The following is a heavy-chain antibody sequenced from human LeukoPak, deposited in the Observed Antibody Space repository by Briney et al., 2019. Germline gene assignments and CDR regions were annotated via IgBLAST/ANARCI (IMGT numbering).Heavy chain of an antibody. J-gene: IGHJ4*02. Sequence: SETLSLTCTVSGGSISSISHYWGWIRQTPGKGLEWIGSIYYSGTTYYNPSVKSRVTISVDTSSNQFYLILTSVTAADTTVSYGARLGSGWYYFDYWGQGTLVTVSS. CDR1: GGSISSISHY. V-gene: IGHV4-39*01. CDR2: IYYSGTT. D-gene: IGHD6-19*01. CDR3: ARLGSGWYYFDY.